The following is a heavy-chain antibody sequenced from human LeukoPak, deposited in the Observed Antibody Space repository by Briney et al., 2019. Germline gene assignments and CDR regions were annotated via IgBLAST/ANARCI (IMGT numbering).Heavy chain of an antibody. CDR1: GGSFSGYY. Sequence: SETLSLTCAVYGGSFSGYYWSWIRQPPGKGLEWIGEINHSGSTKYNPPLKSRVTISVDTSKNQFSLKLSSVTAADTAVYYCARGLGNYYDSSGYYSFDYWGQGTLVTVSS. V-gene: IGHV4-34*01. D-gene: IGHD3-22*01. CDR2: INHSGST. J-gene: IGHJ4*02. CDR3: ARGLGNYYDSSGYYSFDY.